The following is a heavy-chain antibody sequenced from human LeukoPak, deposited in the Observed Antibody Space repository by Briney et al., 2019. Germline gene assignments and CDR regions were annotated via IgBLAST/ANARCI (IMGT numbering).Heavy chain of an antibody. J-gene: IGHJ4*02. CDR2: IYYSGST. Sequence: PSETLSLTCTVSGGSISSYYWSLIRQPPGKGLEWIGYIYYSGSTNYNPSLKSRVTISVDTSKNQFSLKLSSVTAADTAVYYCARVGFSSSWYFDYWGQGTLVTVSS. CDR3: ARVGFSSSWYFDY. CDR1: GGSISSYY. D-gene: IGHD6-13*01. V-gene: IGHV4-59*08.